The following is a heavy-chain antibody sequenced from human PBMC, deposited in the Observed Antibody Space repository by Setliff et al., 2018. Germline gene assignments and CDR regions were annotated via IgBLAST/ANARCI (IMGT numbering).Heavy chain of an antibody. CDR1: GGTFTYYY. V-gene: IGHV4-34*01. CDR2: ITHTGTTGST. Sequence: PSETLSLTCAASGGTFTYYYWTWIRQSPAKGLEWIGEITHTGTTGSTKYNPSLKSLVTMSIDTSKNQISLMVTSVNAADTAVYYCARGRNVASRLLDSWGQGTLVTVSS. CDR3: ARGRNVASRLLDS. J-gene: IGHJ4*02. D-gene: IGHD6-6*01.